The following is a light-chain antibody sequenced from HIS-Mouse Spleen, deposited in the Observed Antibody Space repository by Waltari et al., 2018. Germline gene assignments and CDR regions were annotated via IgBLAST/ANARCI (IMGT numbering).Light chain of an antibody. CDR2: EDS. J-gene: IGLJ2*01. CDR3: YSTDSSGNHRV. V-gene: IGLV3-10*01. Sequence: SYELTQPPSVSVSPGQTARITCSGDALPKKYAYWYQQKSGQAPVLVIYEDSKRPPGIPERFSGYSSGKMANVTISGAQVEDEADYYCYSTDSSGNHRVFGGGTKLTVL. CDR1: ALPKKY.